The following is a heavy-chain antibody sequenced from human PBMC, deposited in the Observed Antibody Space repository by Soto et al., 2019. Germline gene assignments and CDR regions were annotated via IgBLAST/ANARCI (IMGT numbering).Heavy chain of an antibody. CDR1: GGSISSGDYY. CDR2: VYYSGST. CDR3: ARGLGSSAAAVPWFDP. V-gene: IGHV4-30-4*01. Sequence: LSLTCTVSGGSISSGDYYWSWIRQPPGKGLEWIGYVYYSGSTYYNPSLKSRVTISVDTSKNQFSLKLSSVTAADTAVYYCARGLGSSAAAVPWFDPWGQGTLVTVSS. J-gene: IGHJ5*02. D-gene: IGHD2-15*01.